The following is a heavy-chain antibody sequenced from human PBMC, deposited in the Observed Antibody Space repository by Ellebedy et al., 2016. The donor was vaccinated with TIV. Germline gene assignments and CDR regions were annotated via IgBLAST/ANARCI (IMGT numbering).Heavy chain of an antibody. CDR1: GGSISSGGYY. J-gene: IGHJ5*02. Sequence: SETLSLXXTVSGGSISSGGYYWSWIRQHPGKGLEWIGYIYYSGSTYYNPSLKSRVTISVDTSKNQFSLKLSSVTAADTAVYYCARSSSIAAPSDRWGQGTLVTVSS. D-gene: IGHD6-6*01. V-gene: IGHV4-31*03. CDR2: IYYSGST. CDR3: ARSSSIAAPSDR.